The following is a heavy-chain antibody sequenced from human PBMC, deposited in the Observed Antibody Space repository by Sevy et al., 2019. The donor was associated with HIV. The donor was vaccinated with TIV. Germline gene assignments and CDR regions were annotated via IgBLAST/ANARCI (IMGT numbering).Heavy chain of an antibody. Sequence: GGSLRLSCAASGFTFSNYAMNWVRQTPGKGLEWVSSISGSGDNTYYADSVKGRFTISRDISYNTVTLQMSSLRAEDTAVYYCAKNESVWSDDLAMDVWGQGTTVTVSS. CDR1: GFTFSNYA. CDR2: ISGSGDNT. D-gene: IGHD3-3*01. J-gene: IGHJ6*02. V-gene: IGHV3-23*01. CDR3: AKNESVWSDDLAMDV.